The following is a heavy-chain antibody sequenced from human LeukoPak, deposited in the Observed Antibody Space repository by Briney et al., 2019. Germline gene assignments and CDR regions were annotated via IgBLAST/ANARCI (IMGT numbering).Heavy chain of an antibody. CDR3: ANLLVGVLDY. J-gene: IGHJ4*02. Sequence: GGSLRLSCAASGFTFSNYGMHWVRQAPGKGLEWVAFIRSEESNKYYADSVKGRFTISRDDSKGTLYLQMNSLRAEDTAVYYCANLLVGVLDYWGQGTLVTVSS. CDR2: IRSEESNK. V-gene: IGHV3-30*02. D-gene: IGHD1-26*01. CDR1: GFTFSNYG.